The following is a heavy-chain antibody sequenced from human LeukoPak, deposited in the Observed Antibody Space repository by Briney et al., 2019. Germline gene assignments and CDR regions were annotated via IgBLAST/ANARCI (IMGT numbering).Heavy chain of an antibody. CDR3: RKGGGATIGPHKD. V-gene: IGHV3-64D*08. D-gene: IGHD5-24*01. J-gene: IGHJ4*02. CDR1: GFILSSYV. Sequence: GGSLRLSRAASGFILSSYVINWVRQAAGRGLEYVSPMNDMGGITYYADSVKDRFTLSIDKYKNTLYLQANNVRHDETAISYCRKGGGATIGPHKDWGPGTLVTVSS. CDR2: MNDMGGIT.